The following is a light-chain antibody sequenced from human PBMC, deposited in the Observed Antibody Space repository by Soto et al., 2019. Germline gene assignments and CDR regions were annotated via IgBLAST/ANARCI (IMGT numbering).Light chain of an antibody. J-gene: IGKJ2*01. CDR1: QSVSSN. V-gene: IGKV3-15*01. CDR3: QQYNNWPPKQYT. CDR2: GAS. Sequence: EIVMTQSPATLSVSPGERPTLSCRASQSVSSNLAWYQHKPGQAPRLLIYGASTRATGIPARFSASGSGTEFSLTISSLQSEDFAVYYCQQYNNWPPKQYTFGQGTKLEIK.